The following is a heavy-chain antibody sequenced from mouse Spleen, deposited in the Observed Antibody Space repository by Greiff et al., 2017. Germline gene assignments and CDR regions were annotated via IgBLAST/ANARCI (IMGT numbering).Heavy chain of an antibody. CDR3: ARYGYYFDY. D-gene: IGHD2-2*01. Sequence: EVRLVESGGGLVKRGGSLKLSCAASGFTFSSYYMSWVRQTPEKRLEWVATISSGGGSTYYPDSVKGRFTISRDNAKNTLYLQMSSLNSEDTAVYYCARYGYYFDYWGQGTTLTVSS. V-gene: IGHV5-9*03. CDR1: GFTFSSYY. J-gene: IGHJ2*01. CDR2: ISSGGGST.